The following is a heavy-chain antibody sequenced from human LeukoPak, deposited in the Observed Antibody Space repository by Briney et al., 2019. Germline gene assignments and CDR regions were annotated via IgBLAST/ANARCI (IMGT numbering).Heavy chain of an antibody. J-gene: IGHJ3*02. CDR3: ARDGYKTDAFDI. D-gene: IGHD1-20*01. V-gene: IGHV4-34*01. Sequence: SETLSLTCAVYGGSFSGYYWSWIRQPPGKGLEWIGEINHSGSTNYNPSLKSRVTVPVDTSKNQFSLKLSSVTAADTAVYYCARDGYKTDAFDIWGQGTMVTVSS. CDR1: GGSFSGYY. CDR2: INHSGST.